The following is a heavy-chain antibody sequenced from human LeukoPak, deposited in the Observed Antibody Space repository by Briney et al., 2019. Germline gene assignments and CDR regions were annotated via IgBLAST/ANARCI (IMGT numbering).Heavy chain of an antibody. D-gene: IGHD6-13*01. J-gene: IGHJ4*02. Sequence: KPSETLSLTCTVSSGSITGYYWAWIRQPPGKGLEWIGYIQYSGTTEYNPSLAGRASISVDTAKDQFSLNLRSVTAADTAVYYCARDRAAGTLDFWGQGTLVTVSS. V-gene: IGHV4-59*01. CDR1: SGSITGYY. CDR3: ARDRAAGTLDF. CDR2: IQYSGTT.